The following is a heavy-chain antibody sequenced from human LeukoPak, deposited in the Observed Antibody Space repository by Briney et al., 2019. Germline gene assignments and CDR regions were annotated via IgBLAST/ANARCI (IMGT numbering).Heavy chain of an antibody. CDR3: ARPFDDSSGYYYGNWFDP. Sequence: ASVKVSCKASGYTFTSYGISWVRQAPGQGIEWMGWISAYNGNTNYAQKLQGRVTMTTDTSTSTAYMELRSLRSDDTAVYYCARPFDDSSGYYYGNWFDPWGQGTLVTVSS. V-gene: IGHV1-18*01. J-gene: IGHJ5*02. CDR1: GYTFTSYG. D-gene: IGHD3-22*01. CDR2: ISAYNGNT.